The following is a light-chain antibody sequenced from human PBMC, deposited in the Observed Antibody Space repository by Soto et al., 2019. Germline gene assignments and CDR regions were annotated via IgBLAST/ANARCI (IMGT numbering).Light chain of an antibody. CDR2: GAS. V-gene: IGKV3-20*01. CDR3: QQYGNSPVT. J-gene: IGKJ4*01. CDR1: QSVGGNY. Sequence: EIVLTQSPGTLSLSPGERATLSCRASQSVGGNYLTWYQQKPGQAPRLLIYGASSRASGIPDRFSGSGSGTDFTLTISRLEPEDFAVYYCQQYGNSPVTFGGGTKVDIK.